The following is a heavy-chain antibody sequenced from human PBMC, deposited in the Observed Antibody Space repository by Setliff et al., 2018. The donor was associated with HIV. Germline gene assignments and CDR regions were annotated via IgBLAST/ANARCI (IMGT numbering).Heavy chain of an antibody. Sequence: SETLSLTCAVYGESFSDSYYTWIRQPPGQGLEWIGQISHTGSTTYNSSLKSRVTMSVDSSRNQFSLTLTSMSVPDTAVYFCARSLRLPGLQPPYWYFDLWGRGTLVT. CDR1: GESFSDSY. CDR3: ARSLRLPGLQPPYWYFDL. J-gene: IGHJ2*01. V-gene: IGHV4-34*01. CDR2: ISHTGST. D-gene: IGHD6-25*01.